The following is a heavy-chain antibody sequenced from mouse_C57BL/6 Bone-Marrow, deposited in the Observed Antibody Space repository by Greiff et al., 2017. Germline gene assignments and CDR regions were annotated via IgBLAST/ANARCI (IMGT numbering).Heavy chain of an antibody. V-gene: IGHV5-6*01. J-gene: IGHJ3*01. CDR3: ARLLGWFAY. CDR2: ISSGGSYT. CDR1: GFTFSSYG. Sequence: EVKLMESGGDLVKPGGSLKLSCAASGFTFSSYGMSWVRQTPDKRLEWVATISSGGSYTYYPDSVKGRFTISRDNAKNTLYLQTSSLKSEDTAMYYCARLLGWFAYWGQGTLVTVSA. D-gene: IGHD2-10*02.